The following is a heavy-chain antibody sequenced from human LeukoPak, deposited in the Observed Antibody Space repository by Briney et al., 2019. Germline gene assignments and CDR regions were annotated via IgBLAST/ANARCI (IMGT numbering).Heavy chain of an antibody. D-gene: IGHD1-26*01. Sequence: PSETLSLTCTVSGGSISSYYWTWIRQPPGKGLEWIGYIYYSGSTNYNPSLKSRVTISVDTSKNQFSLKLTSVAAADTAVYYCARGVNSGYFDYCGQGTLVTVSS. CDR2: IYYSGST. V-gene: IGHV4-59*01. CDR3: ARGVNSGYFDY. J-gene: IGHJ4*02. CDR1: GGSISSYY.